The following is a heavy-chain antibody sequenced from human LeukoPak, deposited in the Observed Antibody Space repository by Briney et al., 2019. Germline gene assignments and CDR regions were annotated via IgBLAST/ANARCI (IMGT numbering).Heavy chain of an antibody. D-gene: IGHD3-10*01. CDR1: EFAFSSYW. CDR3: AGGGAVYGLN. J-gene: IGHJ4*02. V-gene: IGHV3-74*01. Sequence: GGSLRLSCAASEFAFSSYWMHWVRQAPGKGLVWVSRINSDGSRTSYADSVKGRLTISRDNARSTLYLQMNSLRVEDTAVYYCAGGGAVYGLNWGQGTLVTVSS. CDR2: INSDGSRT.